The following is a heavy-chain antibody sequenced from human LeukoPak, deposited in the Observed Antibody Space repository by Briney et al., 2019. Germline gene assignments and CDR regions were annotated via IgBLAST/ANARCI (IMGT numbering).Heavy chain of an antibody. V-gene: IGHV5-51*01. Sequence: GESLKISCKASGYSFTTRWIGWVRQMPGKGLEWMGIVYSGDPDPRYSPSFQGQVTISADKSMSSAYLQWSGLKASDTAMYFCARQVAPAPNAFDIWGQGTMVSVSS. CDR3: ARQVAPAPNAFDI. J-gene: IGHJ3*02. CDR1: GYSFTTRW. CDR2: VYSGDPDP. D-gene: IGHD2-2*01.